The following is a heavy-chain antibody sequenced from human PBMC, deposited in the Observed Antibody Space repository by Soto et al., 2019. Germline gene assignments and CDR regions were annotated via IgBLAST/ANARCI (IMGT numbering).Heavy chain of an antibody. V-gene: IGHV4-4*07. CDR1: GGSISSYY. D-gene: IGHD3-10*01. CDR3: ARVIWFGELSPLGAFDI. CDR2: IYTSGST. Sequence: QVQLQESGPGLVKPSETLSLTCTVSGGSISSYYWSWIRQPAGKGLEWIGRIYTSGSTNYNPSLKSRVTMSVVTSKTQFSLKLSSVTAADTAVYYCARVIWFGELSPLGAFDIWGQGTMVTVSS. J-gene: IGHJ3*02.